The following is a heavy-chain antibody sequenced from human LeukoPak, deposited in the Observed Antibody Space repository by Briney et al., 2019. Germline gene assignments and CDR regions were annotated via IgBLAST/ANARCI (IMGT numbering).Heavy chain of an antibody. Sequence: GGSLRLSCAASGFTFSSYSMNWVRQAPGKGLEWVSSISSSSSYIYYADSVKGRFTISRDNAKNSLYLQMNSLRAEDTAVYYCAKATVVMYYFDYWGQGTLVTVSS. CDR3: AKATVVMYYFDY. D-gene: IGHD4-23*01. V-gene: IGHV3-21*01. J-gene: IGHJ4*02. CDR2: ISSSSSYI. CDR1: GFTFSSYS.